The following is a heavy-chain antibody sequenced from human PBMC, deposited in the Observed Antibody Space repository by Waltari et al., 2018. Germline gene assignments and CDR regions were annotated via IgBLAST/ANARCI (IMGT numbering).Heavy chain of an antibody. Sequence: QVQLQESGPGLVKPSQTLSLPCTVSGGSISSGGYYWSWIRQHPGKGLEWIGYIYYSGSTYYNPSLKSRVTISVDTSKNQFSLKLSSVTAADTAVYYCARFGVVAVPYFDYWGQGTLVTVSS. CDR1: GGSISSGGYY. V-gene: IGHV4-31*03. D-gene: IGHD2-15*01. CDR3: ARFGVVAVPYFDY. CDR2: IYYSGST. J-gene: IGHJ4*02.